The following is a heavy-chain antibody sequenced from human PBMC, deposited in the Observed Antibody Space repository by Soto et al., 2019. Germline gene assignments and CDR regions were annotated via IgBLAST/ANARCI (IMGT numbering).Heavy chain of an antibody. Sequence: ASVKVSCKASGYTFTSYGISWVRQAPGQGLEWMGWISAYNGNTNYAQKLQGRVTMTTDTSTSTAYMELRSLRSDDTAVYYCARDMYHYDSSGSGDFDYWGQGTLVTVSS. CDR2: ISAYNGNT. CDR1: GYTFTSYG. D-gene: IGHD3-22*01. CDR3: ARDMYHYDSSGSGDFDY. J-gene: IGHJ4*02. V-gene: IGHV1-18*01.